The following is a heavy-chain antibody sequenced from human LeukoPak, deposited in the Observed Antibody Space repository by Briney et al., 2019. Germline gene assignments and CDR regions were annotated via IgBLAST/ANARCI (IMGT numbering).Heavy chain of an antibody. CDR2: INPSVGGT. V-gene: IGHV1-46*03. D-gene: IGHD3-10*01. Sequence: AASVKVSCKAFGYGFTSYYIHWVRQAPGQGLEWMGIINPSVGGTTYARKFQGRVTMTRDTSTSTVYMALSSLRSEDTAVYYCARHGSGRYYPAEGRVDYWGQGTLVTVSS. CDR1: GYGFTSYY. CDR3: ARHGSGRYYPAEGRVDY. J-gene: IGHJ4*02.